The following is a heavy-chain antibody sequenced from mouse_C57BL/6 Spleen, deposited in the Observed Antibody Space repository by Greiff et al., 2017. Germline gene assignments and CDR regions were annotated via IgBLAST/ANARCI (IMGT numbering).Heavy chain of an antibody. D-gene: IGHD1-1*01. CDR2: IDPNSGGT. V-gene: IGHV1-72*01. J-gene: IGHJ1*03. CDR1: GYTFTSYW. Sequence: VQLQQPGAELVKPGASVKLSCKASGYTFTSYWMHWVKQRPGRGLEWIGRIDPNSGGTKYNEKFKSKATLTVDKPSSTAYMQLSSLTSENSAVYYCARYATVVATIWYFDVWGTGTTVTVSS. CDR3: ARYATVVATIWYFDV.